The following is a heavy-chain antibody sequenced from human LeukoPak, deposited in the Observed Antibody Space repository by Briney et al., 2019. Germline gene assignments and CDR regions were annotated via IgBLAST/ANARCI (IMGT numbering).Heavy chain of an antibody. Sequence: SETLSLTCTVSGGSISSGSYYWSWIRQPAGKGLEWIGRIYTSGSTNYNPSLKSRVTISVDTSKNQFSLKLSSVTAADTAVYYCARSELGADAFDIWGQGTMVTVSS. D-gene: IGHD7-27*01. CDR3: ARSELGADAFDI. V-gene: IGHV4-61*02. J-gene: IGHJ3*02. CDR1: GGSISSGSYY. CDR2: IYTSGST.